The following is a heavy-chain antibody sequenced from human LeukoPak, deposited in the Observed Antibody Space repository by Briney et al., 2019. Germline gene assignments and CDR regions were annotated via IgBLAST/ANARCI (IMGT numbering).Heavy chain of an antibody. CDR1: GYTFTSYD. CDR2: MNPNSGNT. V-gene: IGHV1-8*01. D-gene: IGHD4-11*01. J-gene: IGHJ4*02. CDR3: ARGENFRSTDDVIDY. Sequence: AASVKVSCKASGYTFTSYDINWVRQATGQGLEWMGWMNPNSGNTGYAQKFQGRVTMTRNTSISTAYMELSSLRSEDTAAYYCARGENFRSTDDVIDYWGQGTLVTVSS.